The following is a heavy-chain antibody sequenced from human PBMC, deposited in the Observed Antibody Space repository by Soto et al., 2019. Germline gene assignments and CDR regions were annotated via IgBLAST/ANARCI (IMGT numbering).Heavy chain of an antibody. CDR3: AKDPPRNQLCSGESCHVY. J-gene: IGHJ4*02. Sequence: GGSLRLSCTASGFTFDTFAMSWVRQAPGKGLEWVSAITGRGDSTYYADSVKGRFTISRDNSKNTVYLQMNSLRAEDTAVYYCAKDPPRNQLCSGESCHVYWGQGSLVTVSS. V-gene: IGHV3-23*01. CDR2: ITGRGDST. CDR1: GFTFDTFA. D-gene: IGHD2-15*01.